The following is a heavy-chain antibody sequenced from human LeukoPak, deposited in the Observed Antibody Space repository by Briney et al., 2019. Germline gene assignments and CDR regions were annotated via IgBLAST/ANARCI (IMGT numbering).Heavy chain of an antibody. CDR3: ARDSGYCSGGSCWYFDY. J-gene: IGHJ4*02. CDR2: INPKSGGT. D-gene: IGHD2-15*01. Sequence: ASVKVSCKASGYTFTGYYMHWVRQAPGQGLEWMGWINPKSGGTNYAQKLQGRVTMTRDTSTSTAYMELSRLRSDDTAVYYCARDSGYCSGGSCWYFDYWGQGTLVTVSS. V-gene: IGHV1-2*02. CDR1: GYTFTGYY.